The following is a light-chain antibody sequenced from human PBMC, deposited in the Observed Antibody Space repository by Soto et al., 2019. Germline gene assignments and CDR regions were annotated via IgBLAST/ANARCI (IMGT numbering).Light chain of an antibody. CDR2: GAS. CDR1: QSVGDR. V-gene: IGKV3-15*01. CDR3: QQHLRWPLT. Sequence: EVVMTQSPATLSVSPGERATLSCRASQSVGDRLAWYQQKPGQPPRLLIHGASTRATDIPARFSGSGSETEFTLTISSLQSEDFAVYYCQQHLRWPLTFGGGTKVQI. J-gene: IGKJ4*01.